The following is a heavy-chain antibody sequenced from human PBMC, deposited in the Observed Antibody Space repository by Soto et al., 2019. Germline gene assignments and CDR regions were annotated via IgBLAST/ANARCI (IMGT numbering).Heavy chain of an antibody. CDR3: ARALIAYYDFWSGYSHSGYGMDV. D-gene: IGHD3-3*01. V-gene: IGHV1-2*04. J-gene: IGHJ6*02. CDR1: GYTFTGYY. CDR2: INPNSGGT. Sequence: ASVKVSCKASGYTFTGYYMHWVRQAPGQGLEWMGWINPNSGGTNYAQKFQGWVTMTRDTSISTAYMELSRLRSDDTAVYYCARALIAYYDFWSGYSHSGYGMDVWGQGTTVTVS.